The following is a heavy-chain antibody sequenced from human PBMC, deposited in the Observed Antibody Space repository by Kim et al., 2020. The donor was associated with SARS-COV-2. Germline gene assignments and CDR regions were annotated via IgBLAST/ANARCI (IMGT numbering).Heavy chain of an antibody. Sequence: GGSLRLSCAASGFTFDDYAMHWVRQAPGKGLEWVSGISWNSGSIGYADSVKGRFTISRDNAKNSLYLQMNSLRAEDTALYYCASLFGVVTDYYYYGMDVWGQGTTVTVSS. J-gene: IGHJ6*02. V-gene: IGHV3-9*01. CDR1: GFTFDDYA. CDR2: ISWNSGSI. D-gene: IGHD3-3*01. CDR3: ASLFGVVTDYYYYGMDV.